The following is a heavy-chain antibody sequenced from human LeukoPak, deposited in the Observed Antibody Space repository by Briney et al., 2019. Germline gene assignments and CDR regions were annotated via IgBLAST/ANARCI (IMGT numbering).Heavy chain of an antibody. D-gene: IGHD6-13*01. CDR2: INTDGSSA. Sequence: PGGSLRLSCAASGFNFSNYWMHWVRQAPGKGLVWVSHINTDGSSATYGDPAKGRFTVSRDDAKNTLFLQMSSLTVDDMAVYYCARGTAETAGIDYWGQGTLVTVSS. CDR3: ARGTAETAGIDY. V-gene: IGHV3-74*01. J-gene: IGHJ4*02. CDR1: GFNFSNYW.